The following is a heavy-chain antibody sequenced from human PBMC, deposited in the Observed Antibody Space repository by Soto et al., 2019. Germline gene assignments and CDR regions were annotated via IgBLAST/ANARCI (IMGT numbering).Heavy chain of an antibody. J-gene: IGHJ4*02. CDR2: ISTYNSDT. V-gene: IGHV1-18*01. Sequence: QVQLVQSGAEVKKPGASVKVSCKASGYTFTSYGITWVRQAPGQGLEWMGGISTYNSDTNYAQRVQGRVTMPTDTSTSTAYMELRRLRSDDTAVYYCARGFDYWGQGTLVTVSS. CDR3: ARGFDY. CDR1: GYTFTSYG.